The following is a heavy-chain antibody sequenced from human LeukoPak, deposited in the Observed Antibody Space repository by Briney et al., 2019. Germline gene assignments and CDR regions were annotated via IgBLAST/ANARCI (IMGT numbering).Heavy chain of an antibody. D-gene: IGHD6-19*01. CDR3: AKDQWLGS. V-gene: IGHV3-9*01. CDR1: GFTFDDYA. J-gene: IGHJ4*02. Sequence: GGSLRLSCAASGFTFDDYAMHWVRQAPGKGLEWVSGISWNSGSIGYADSVKGRFTISRDNAKNSLYLQMNSLRAEDTALYYCAKDQWLGSWGQGTLVTVSS. CDR2: ISWNSGSI.